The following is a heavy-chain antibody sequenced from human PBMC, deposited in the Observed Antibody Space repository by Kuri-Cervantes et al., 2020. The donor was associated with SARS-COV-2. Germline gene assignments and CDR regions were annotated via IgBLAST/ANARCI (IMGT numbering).Heavy chain of an antibody. CDR1: GFTFSSYG. CDR2: IWYDGSNK. CDR3: VKDRQGLGYSGMDV. Sequence: GESLKISCAASGFTFSSYGMHWVRQAPGKGLEWVAVIWYDGSNKYYADSVKGRFTISRDNSKNTLYLQMNSLRAEDTAVYYCVKDRQGLGYSGMDVWGPGATVTVSS. D-gene: IGHD2-21*01. J-gene: IGHJ6*01. V-gene: IGHV3-33*06.